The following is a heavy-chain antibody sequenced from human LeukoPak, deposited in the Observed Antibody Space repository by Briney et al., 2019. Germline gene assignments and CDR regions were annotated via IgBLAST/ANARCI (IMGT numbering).Heavy chain of an antibody. V-gene: IGHV1-18*01. CDR3: ARDRDYGGTRIDDY. CDR2: ISAYNGNT. CDR1: GYTFTSYG. Sequence: ASVKVSCKASGYTFTSYGISWVRQAPGQGLEWMGWISAYNGNTNYARKLQGRVTMTTDTSTSTAYMELRNLRSDDTAVYYCARDRDYGGTRIDDYWGRGTLVTVSS. J-gene: IGHJ4*02. D-gene: IGHD4-23*01.